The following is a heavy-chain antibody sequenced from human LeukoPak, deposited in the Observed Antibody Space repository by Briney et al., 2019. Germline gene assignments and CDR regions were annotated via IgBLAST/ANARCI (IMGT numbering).Heavy chain of an antibody. V-gene: IGHV4-39*01. J-gene: IGHJ4*02. CDR3: ARHSLNNYGSYY. CDR2: IHYDGNT. Sequence: MASETLSLTCTVSGVSISSSTYSWTWIRQPPGKGLEWIGSIHYDGNTYYKPSLKSRVTISVDTSKVQFSLRLSSATAADMATYYCARHSLNNYGSYYWGQGTLVTVSS. D-gene: IGHD5-24*01. CDR1: GVSISSSTYS.